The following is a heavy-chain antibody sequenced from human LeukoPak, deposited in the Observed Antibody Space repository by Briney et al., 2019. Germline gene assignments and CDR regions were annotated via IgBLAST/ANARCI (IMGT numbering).Heavy chain of an antibody. D-gene: IGHD4-17*01. CDR3: ARDLVTVTKGFDI. CDR1: DDSFSSHY. V-gene: IGHV4-59*11. J-gene: IGHJ3*02. Sequence: SETLSLTCAVSDDSFSSHYWTWIRQPPGKGLEWIGYISYIGSTNYNPSLKSRVTISIDTSRNQFSLRLSSVTAADTAVYYCARDLVTVTKGFDIWGQGTVVSVSS. CDR2: ISYIGST.